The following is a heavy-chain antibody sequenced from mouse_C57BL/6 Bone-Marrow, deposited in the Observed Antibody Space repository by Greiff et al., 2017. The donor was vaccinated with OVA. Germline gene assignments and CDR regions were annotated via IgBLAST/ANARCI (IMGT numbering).Heavy chain of an antibody. J-gene: IGHJ3*01. CDR1: GYAFSSSW. V-gene: IGHV1-82*01. Sequence: QVQLQQSGPELVKPGASVKISCKASGYAFSSSWMNWVKQRPGKGLEWIGRIYPGDGDTNYNGKFKGKATLTADKSSSTAYMQLSSLTSEDSAVYFCARFDYYGSSSFAYWGQGTLVTVSA. CDR3: ARFDYYGSSSFAY. D-gene: IGHD1-1*01. CDR2: IYPGDGDT.